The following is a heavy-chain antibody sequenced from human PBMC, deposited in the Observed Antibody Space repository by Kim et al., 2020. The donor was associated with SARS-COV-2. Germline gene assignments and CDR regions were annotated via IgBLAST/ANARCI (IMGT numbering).Heavy chain of an antibody. CDR3: ARGAIVATMRGGYCSGGSCYPGDYFDY. CDR1: GYSFTSYW. CDR2: IYPGDSDT. D-gene: IGHD2-15*01. V-gene: IGHV5-51*01. J-gene: IGHJ4*02. Sequence: GESLKISCKGSGYSFTSYWIGWVRQMPGKGLEWMGIIYPGDSDTRYSPSFQGQVTISADKSISTAYLQWSSLKASDTAMYYCARGAIVATMRGGYCSGGSCYPGDYFDYWGQGTLVPVSS.